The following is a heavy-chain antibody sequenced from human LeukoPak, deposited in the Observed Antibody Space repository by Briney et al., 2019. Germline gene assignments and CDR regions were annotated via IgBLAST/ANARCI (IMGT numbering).Heavy chain of an antibody. CDR1: GFSISSYA. D-gene: IGHD3-22*01. CDR3: ADLGTTYYYARSTY. Sequence: GGSLRFSCAASGFSISSYAMSWVRPAPGKGLEWVSGISSSGGSPYYEDSVQGRFTISRDNSKNTLVLQMTGLRAEDTAVYYCADLGTTYYYARSTYWGQGTLVTVSS. J-gene: IGHJ4*02. V-gene: IGHV3-23*01. CDR2: ISSSGGSP.